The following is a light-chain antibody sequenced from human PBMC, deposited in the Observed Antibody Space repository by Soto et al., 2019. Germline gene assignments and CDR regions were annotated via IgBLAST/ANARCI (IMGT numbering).Light chain of an antibody. CDR1: TEAVTRGHY. CDR2: STS. Sequence: QAVVTQEPSLTVSPGGTVTLTCASSTEAVTRGHYPNWFQQKPGQPPRAVIYSTSTRHSWTPARFSGSLLGGKAALTLSGVQPEDEADYFCLLHDERAVIFGGGTKLTVL. J-gene: IGLJ2*01. CDR3: LLHDERAVI. V-gene: IGLV7-43*01.